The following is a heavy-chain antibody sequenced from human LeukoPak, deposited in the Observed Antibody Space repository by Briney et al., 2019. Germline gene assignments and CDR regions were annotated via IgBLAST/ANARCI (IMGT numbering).Heavy chain of an antibody. Sequence: GGSLRLSCAASGFTFSSYWMNWVRQAPGKGLEWVANIKQDGSEKYYVDSVKGRFTISRDNAKNSLYLQMNSLRAEDTAVFFCARIAAMLRGDYSFYYMEVWGKGTTVTISS. V-gene: IGHV3-7*01. D-gene: IGHD3-10*01. CDR1: GFTFSSYW. J-gene: IGHJ6*03. CDR2: IKQDGSEK. CDR3: ARIAAMLRGDYSFYYMEV.